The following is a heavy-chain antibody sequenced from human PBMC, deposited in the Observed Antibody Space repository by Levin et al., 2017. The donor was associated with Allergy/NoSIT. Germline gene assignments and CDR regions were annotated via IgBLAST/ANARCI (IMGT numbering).Heavy chain of an antibody. CDR1: GGTFSSYA. Sequence: SVKVSCKASGGTFSSYAISWVRQAPGQGLEWMGGIIPIFGTANYAQKFQGRVTITADKSTSTAYMELSSLGSEDTAVYYCARRYCSGGSCRDYYYGMDVWGQGTTVTVSS. J-gene: IGHJ6*02. CDR3: ARRYCSGGSCRDYYYGMDV. CDR2: IIPIFGTA. D-gene: IGHD2-15*01. V-gene: IGHV1-69*06.